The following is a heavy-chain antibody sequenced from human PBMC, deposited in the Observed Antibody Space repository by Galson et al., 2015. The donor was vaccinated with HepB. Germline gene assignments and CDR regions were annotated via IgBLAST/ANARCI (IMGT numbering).Heavy chain of an antibody. CDR3: ARLRYGGFGLAFDY. D-gene: IGHD3-16*02. CDR1: GGTFSTDS. J-gene: IGHJ4*02. CDR2: PISILGTP. Sequence: SVKVSCKASGGTFSTDSVNWVRQAPGQGLEWMGGPISILGTPNYAQNFKDRLTITADESTRTAYLDLRSLKHEDTAVYYRARLRYGGFGLAFDYWGQGALVTVSS. V-gene: IGHV1-69*13.